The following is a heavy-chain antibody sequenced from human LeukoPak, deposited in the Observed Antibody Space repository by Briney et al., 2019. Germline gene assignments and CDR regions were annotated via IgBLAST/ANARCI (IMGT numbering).Heavy chain of an antibody. Sequence: SETLSLTSPLHSGSIRSSTYYWGWIRQPPGKGLEWIGSISYSGSTYYTPTLKSGITLSVDTSKNQFSLRLSSVTAADTAVYYCARGRIQLSLVHVWGQGTLVTVSS. V-gene: IGHV4-39*01. CDR1: SGSIRSSTYY. D-gene: IGHD5-18*01. CDR2: ISYSGST. CDR3: ARGRIQLSLVHV. J-gene: IGHJ4*02.